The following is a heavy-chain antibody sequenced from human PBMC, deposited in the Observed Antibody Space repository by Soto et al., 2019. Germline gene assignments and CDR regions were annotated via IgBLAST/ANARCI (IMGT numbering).Heavy chain of an antibody. Sequence: GASVKVSCKASGYTFTSYYMHWVRQAPGQGLEWMGIINPSGGSTSYAQKFQGRVTMTRDTSTSTVYMELSSLRSEDTAVYCCARNPPSIAAAGIVTEDYYYYYMDVWGKATTVTVSS. D-gene: IGHD6-13*01. CDR3: ARNPPSIAAAGIVTEDYYYYYMDV. J-gene: IGHJ6*03. CDR1: GYTFTSYY. V-gene: IGHV1-46*03. CDR2: INPSGGST.